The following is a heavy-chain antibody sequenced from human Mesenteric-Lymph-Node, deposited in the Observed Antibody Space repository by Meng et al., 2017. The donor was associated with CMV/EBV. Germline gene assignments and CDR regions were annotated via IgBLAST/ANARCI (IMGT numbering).Heavy chain of an antibody. Sequence: GGSLRLSCAASGFTFSSYEMNWVRQAPGKGLEWVSYISSSGDTIYYADSVKGRFTISRDSAKNSLYLQMNSLRAEDTAVYYCARDRQQLHWGQGTLVTVSS. V-gene: IGHV3-48*03. CDR3: ARDRQQLH. J-gene: IGHJ1*01. CDR1: GFTFSSYE. CDR2: ISSSGDTI. D-gene: IGHD6-13*01.